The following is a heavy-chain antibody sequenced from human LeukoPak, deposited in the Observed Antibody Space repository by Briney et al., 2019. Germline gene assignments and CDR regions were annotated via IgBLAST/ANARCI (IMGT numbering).Heavy chain of an antibody. D-gene: IGHD6-19*01. V-gene: IGHV4-39*01. CDR2: IYYSGST. CDR3: ARGGLSSGLSYYYYYMDV. Sequence: SETLSLTCTVSGGSISSSSYYWGWIRQPPGKGLEWIGSIYYSGSTYYNPSLKSRVTISVDTSKNQFSLKLSSVTAADTAVYYCARGGLSSGLSYYYYYMDVWGKGTTVTVSS. CDR1: GGSISSSSYY. J-gene: IGHJ6*03.